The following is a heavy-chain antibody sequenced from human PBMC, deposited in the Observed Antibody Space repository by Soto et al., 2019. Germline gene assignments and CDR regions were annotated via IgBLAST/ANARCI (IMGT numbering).Heavy chain of an antibody. J-gene: IGHJ5*02. D-gene: IGHD6-13*01. CDR3: ARRGPPDKLAAARDP. CDR2: ISAYNGNT. V-gene: IGHV1-18*01. Sequence: VQLVQSGAEVKKPGASVKVSCKASGYTFPSYGITWVRQAPGQGLEWMGWISAYNGNTNYAQKLQGRVTMTTDTPTSTAYMELRSLRSDDTAVYYCARRGPPDKLAAARDPWGQGTLVTVSS. CDR1: GYTFPSYG.